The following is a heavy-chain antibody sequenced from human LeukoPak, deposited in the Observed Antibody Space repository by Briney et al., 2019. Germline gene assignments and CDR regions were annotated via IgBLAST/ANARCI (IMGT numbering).Heavy chain of an antibody. V-gene: IGHV3-30-3*01. Sequence: PGRSLRLSCAASGFTFSSYAMHWVRQAPGKGLEWVAVISYDGSNKYYADSVKGRFTISRDNSKNTLYLQMNSLRAEDTAVYYCARASERWLHLSLVDYWGQGTLVTVSS. CDR2: ISYDGSNK. J-gene: IGHJ4*02. D-gene: IGHD5-24*01. CDR3: ARASERWLHLSLVDY. CDR1: GFTFSSYA.